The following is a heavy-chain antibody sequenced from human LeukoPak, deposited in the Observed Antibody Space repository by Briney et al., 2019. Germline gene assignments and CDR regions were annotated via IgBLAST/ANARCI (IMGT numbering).Heavy chain of an antibody. D-gene: IGHD6-13*01. CDR1: GFTFSNYA. Sequence: GGSLRLSCAASGFTFSNYAMHWVRQAPGKGLEWVAVISYDGSSKYYADSVKGRFTISRDNSKNTLYLQMNNLRAEDTAMYYCARVGVIAAAGDFDYWGQGTLVTVSS. CDR2: ISYDGSSK. J-gene: IGHJ4*02. CDR3: ARVGVIAAAGDFDY. V-gene: IGHV3-30*04.